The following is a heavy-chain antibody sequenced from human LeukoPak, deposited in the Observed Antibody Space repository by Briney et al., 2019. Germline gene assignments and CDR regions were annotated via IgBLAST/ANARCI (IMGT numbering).Heavy chain of an antibody. J-gene: IGHJ6*03. V-gene: IGHV1-8*03. CDR3: ARGLEGTLSDTIFGVVIIYYYYYMDV. D-gene: IGHD3-3*01. Sequence: GASVKVSCKASGYTFTGYYMHWVRQAPGQGLEWMGRINPNSGNTGYAQKFQGRVTITRNTSISTAYMELSSLRSEDTAVYYCARGLEGTLSDTIFGVVIIYYYYYMDVWGKGTTVTVSS. CDR2: INPNSGNT. CDR1: GYTFTGYY.